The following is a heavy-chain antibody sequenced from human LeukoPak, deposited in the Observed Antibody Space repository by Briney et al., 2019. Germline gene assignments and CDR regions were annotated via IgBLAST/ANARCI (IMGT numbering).Heavy chain of an antibody. V-gene: IGHV4-61*02. D-gene: IGHD3-16*02. J-gene: IGHJ4*02. CDR3: ARGGDYIWGTYRPFDY. Sequence: SETLSLTCTVSGGSIRSGSYHWSWIRQSAGKGLEWIGRIYTNGSTNYNPSLKSRVTISVDTSKNQFSLKLNSVTAADTAVYYCARGGDYIWGTYRPFDYWGQGTLVTVSS. CDR1: GGSIRSGSYH. CDR2: IYTNGST.